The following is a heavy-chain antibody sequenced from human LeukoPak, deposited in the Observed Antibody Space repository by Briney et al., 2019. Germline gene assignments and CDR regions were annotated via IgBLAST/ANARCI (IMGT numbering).Heavy chain of an antibody. V-gene: IGHV1-46*01. Sequence: ASVKVSCKASGYTFTRYYMHWVRRAHGQGHERMGIINPSGGSARYAQKFQGRVTMTRDTSTSTVYMEVSSLRSEDTAVYYCARLADYDSSGYLSYWGQGTLVTVSS. CDR2: INPSGGSA. CDR1: GYTFTRYY. CDR3: ARLADYDSSGYLSY. J-gene: IGHJ4*02. D-gene: IGHD3-22*01.